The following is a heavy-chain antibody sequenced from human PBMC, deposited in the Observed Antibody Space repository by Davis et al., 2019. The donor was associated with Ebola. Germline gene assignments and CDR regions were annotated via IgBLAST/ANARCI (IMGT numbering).Heavy chain of an antibody. CDR2: ISTYNTNA. V-gene: IGHV1-18*01. CDR3: ARSRYNSSPSDH. J-gene: IGHJ4*02. Sequence: AASVKVSCKASGYTFTNYGISWVRQAPGQGLEWMAWISTYNTNANYAQKLQGRVTMTTDTATSTAYMELRSLTSDDTAVYYCARSRYNSSPSDHWGQGTLVTVSS. CDR1: GYTFTNYG. D-gene: IGHD1-20*01.